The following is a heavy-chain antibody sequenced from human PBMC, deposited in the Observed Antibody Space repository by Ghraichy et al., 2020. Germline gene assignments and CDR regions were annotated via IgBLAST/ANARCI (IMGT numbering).Heavy chain of an antibody. D-gene: IGHD6-13*01. Sequence: GGSLRLSCAASGFTFSSYGMHWVRQAPGKGLEWVAVIWYDGSNKYYADSVKGRFTISRDNSKNTLYLQMNSLRAEDTAVYYCARVGTSSSWYDAFDIWGQGTMVTVSS. CDR2: IWYDGSNK. CDR1: GFTFSSYG. V-gene: IGHV3-33*01. J-gene: IGHJ3*02. CDR3: ARVGTSSSWYDAFDI.